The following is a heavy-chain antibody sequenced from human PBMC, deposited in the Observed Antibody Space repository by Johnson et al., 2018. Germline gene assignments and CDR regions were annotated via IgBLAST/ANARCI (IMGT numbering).Heavy chain of an antibody. CDR3: ARYHYDSSGFEGFDV. D-gene: IGHD3-22*01. CDR1: GFSVSDNY. Sequence: EVQLVQSGGGLARPGGSLRVSCAASGFSVSDNYMSWVRQASGKGPEWVSIMYTSGSTYYAESVKGGFTISRDNSSNTLYLQMNSLRPEDTAVYFCARYHYDSSGFEGFDVWGQGTMVTVSS. V-gene: IGHV3-66*02. J-gene: IGHJ3*01. CDR2: MYTSGST.